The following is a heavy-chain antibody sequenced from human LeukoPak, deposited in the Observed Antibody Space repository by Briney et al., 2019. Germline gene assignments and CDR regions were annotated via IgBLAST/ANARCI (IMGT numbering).Heavy chain of an antibody. CDR1: GYTFTSYY. CDR3: ARERTYCDFWSGYYSPDAFDI. V-gene: IGHV1-46*01. CDR2: INPSGGST. D-gene: IGHD3-3*01. J-gene: IGHJ3*02. Sequence: ASVKVSCKASGYTFTSYYIHWVRQAPGHGLAWMGMINPSGGSTSYAQKLQGRVTMTTDTSTSAAYMELRSLRSDDTAVYYCARERTYCDFWSGYYSPDAFDIWGQGTMVTVSS.